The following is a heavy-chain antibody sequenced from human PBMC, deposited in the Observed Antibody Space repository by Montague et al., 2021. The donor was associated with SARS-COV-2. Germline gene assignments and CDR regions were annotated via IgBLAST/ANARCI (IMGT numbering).Heavy chain of an antibody. Sequence: SLRLSCAVSGFIFKDFAMHWVRQVTGRGLEWVARIFTEGDSYFSDSVKSRFTLYSENAKKSIFLLMNSMSAADTAVYYCVEGGGSTSAAFDFWGRGILVVVSS. J-gene: IGHJ3*01. CDR3: VEGGGSTSAAFDF. V-gene: IGHV3-13*01. CDR2: IFTEGDS. CDR1: GFIFKDFA. D-gene: IGHD2-2*01.